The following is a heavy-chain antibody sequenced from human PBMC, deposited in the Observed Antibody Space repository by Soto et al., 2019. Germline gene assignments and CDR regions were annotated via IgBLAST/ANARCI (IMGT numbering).Heavy chain of an antibody. CDR1: GFTFSNYA. J-gene: IGHJ4*02. CDR2: ISGSGGST. CDR3: AKDSSGYTYGYFDY. Sequence: EVQLLESGGGLAQPGGSLRLSCAASGFTFSNYAMSWVRQAPGKGLEWVSAISGSGGSTYYADSVKGRFTISRDNSKNTLYLQMNSLRAEDMAVYYCAKDSSGYTYGYFDYWGQGTLVTVSS. D-gene: IGHD5-18*01. V-gene: IGHV3-23*01.